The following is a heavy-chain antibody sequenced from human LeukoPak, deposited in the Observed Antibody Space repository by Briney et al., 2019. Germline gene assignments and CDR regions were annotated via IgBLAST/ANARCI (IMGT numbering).Heavy chain of an antibody. CDR2: ISSSGRTT. CDR3: ARDVRGQLHLLLDAFDV. J-gene: IGHJ3*01. V-gene: IGHV3-48*03. CDR1: GFTFSSYE. D-gene: IGHD1-26*01. Sequence: GGSLRLSCAASGFTFSSYEMNWVRQAPGKGLEWVSYISSSGRTTYYAYSLKGRFTTSRDNTKNSLYLRMKRPRAEDTAVYYCARDVRGQLHLLLDAFDVWGQGTMVTVSS.